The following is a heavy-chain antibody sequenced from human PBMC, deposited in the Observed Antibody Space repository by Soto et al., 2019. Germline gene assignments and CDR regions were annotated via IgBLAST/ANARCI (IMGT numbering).Heavy chain of an antibody. Sequence: LSLTCTVSGGSISSGGYYWSWIRQHPGKGLEWIGYIYYSGSTYYNPSLESRVTISVDTSRNQFSLKLTSVTAADTAVYYCARKGAAASYSHYYMDVWGRGTTVTVSS. D-gene: IGHD6-13*01. CDR2: IYYSGST. CDR1: GGSISSGGYY. J-gene: IGHJ6*03. CDR3: ARKGAAASYSHYYMDV. V-gene: IGHV4-31*03.